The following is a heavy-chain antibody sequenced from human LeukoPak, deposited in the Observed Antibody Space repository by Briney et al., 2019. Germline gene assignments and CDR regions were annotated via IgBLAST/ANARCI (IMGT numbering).Heavy chain of an antibody. Sequence: GRSLRLSCAASGFTFSSYGMHWVRQAPGKGLEWVAVISYDGSNKYYADSVKGRFTISRDNSKNTLYLQMNSLRAEDTAVYYCANDYRSGSFHDFWGQGTLVTVSS. CDR2: ISYDGSNK. V-gene: IGHV3-30*18. CDR3: ANDYRSGSFHDF. CDR1: GFTFSSYG. D-gene: IGHD3-10*01. J-gene: IGHJ4*02.